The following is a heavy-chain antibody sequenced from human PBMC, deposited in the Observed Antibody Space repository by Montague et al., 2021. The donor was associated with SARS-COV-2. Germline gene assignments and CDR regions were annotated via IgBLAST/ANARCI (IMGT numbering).Heavy chain of an antibody. J-gene: IGHJ5*02. CDR1: GGSISSSSYY. D-gene: IGHD2-15*01. CDR2: IYYSGST. Sequence: SETLSLTCTVSGGSISSSSYYWGWIRQPPGKGLEWIGSIYYSGSTYYNPSLKSRVTMSLDTSKNQFSLKLSSVTAADTAVYYCARDPRVVVAATLSNWFDPWGQGTLVTVSS. V-gene: IGHV4-39*07. CDR3: ARDPRVVVAATLSNWFDP.